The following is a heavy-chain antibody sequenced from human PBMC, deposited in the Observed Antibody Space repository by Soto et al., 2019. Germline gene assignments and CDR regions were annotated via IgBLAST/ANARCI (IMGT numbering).Heavy chain of an antibody. V-gene: IGHV4-61*01. CDR3: AREGDPRNYYYYGMDV. CDR2: IHDSGIA. D-gene: IGHD2-21*02. Sequence: SETLSLTCTVSGGSVSSGTYYWSWIRQPPGKGLEWIGYIHDSGIANYNPSLMGRVTISADTSKNQFSLKLRSVTAADAAVYYCAREGDPRNYYYYGMDVWGQGTTVTVSS. J-gene: IGHJ6*02. CDR1: GGSVSSGTYY.